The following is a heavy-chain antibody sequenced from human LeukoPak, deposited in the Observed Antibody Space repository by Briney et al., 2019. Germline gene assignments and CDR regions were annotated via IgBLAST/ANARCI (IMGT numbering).Heavy chain of an antibody. D-gene: IGHD2-15*01. V-gene: IGHV4-39*07. Sequence: SETLSLTCTVSGGSISSSSYYWGWIRRPPGKGLEWIGNIYYSGSTYYNPSLKSRVTISIDRSKNQFSLNLSSVTAADTAVYCARGYCSGSTCYLAFDIWGQGTMVTVSS. CDR3: ARGYCSGSTCYLAFDI. CDR1: GGSISSSSYY. CDR2: IYYSGST. J-gene: IGHJ3*02.